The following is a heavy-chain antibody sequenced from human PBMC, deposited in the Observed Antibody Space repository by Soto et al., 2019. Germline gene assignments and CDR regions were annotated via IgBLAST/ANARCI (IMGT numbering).Heavy chain of an antibody. CDR2: IGTAGDT. CDR3: ARGSYCSGGSCYPHSGFRFDP. Sequence: GGSLRLSCAASGFTFSSYDMHWVRQATGKGLEWVSAIGTAGDTYYPGSVKGRFTISRENAKNSLYLQMNSLRAGDTAVYYCARGSYCSGGSCYPHSGFRFDPWGQGTLVTVSS. D-gene: IGHD2-15*01. V-gene: IGHV3-13*01. J-gene: IGHJ5*02. CDR1: GFTFSSYD.